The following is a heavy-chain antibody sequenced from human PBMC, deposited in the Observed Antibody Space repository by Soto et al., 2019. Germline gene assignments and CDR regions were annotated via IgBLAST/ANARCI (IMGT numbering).Heavy chain of an antibody. CDR3: ARSANWNDVHAFDI. CDR1: GYTFTSYD. J-gene: IGHJ3*02. CDR2: MNPNSGNT. V-gene: IGHV1-8*01. D-gene: IGHD1-20*01. Sequence: ASVKVSCKASGYTFTSYDINWVRQATGQGLEWMGWMNPNSGNTGYAQKFQGRVTMTRNTSISTAYMELSSLRSEDTAVYYCARSANWNDVHAFDIWGQGTMVTVSS.